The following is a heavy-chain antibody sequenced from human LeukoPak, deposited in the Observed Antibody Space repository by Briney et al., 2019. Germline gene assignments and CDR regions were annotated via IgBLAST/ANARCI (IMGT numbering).Heavy chain of an antibody. Sequence: GGSLRLSCAASGFTFSNAWMSWVRQAPGKGLEWVGRIKSKTDGGTTDYAAPVKGRFTISRDDSKNTLYLQMNSLKTEDTAVYYCAKEQWLVSQKWSYYFDYWGQGTLVTVSS. CDR3: AKEQWLVSQKWSYYFDY. V-gene: IGHV3-15*01. CDR2: IKSKTDGGTT. D-gene: IGHD6-19*01. J-gene: IGHJ4*02. CDR1: GFTFSNAW.